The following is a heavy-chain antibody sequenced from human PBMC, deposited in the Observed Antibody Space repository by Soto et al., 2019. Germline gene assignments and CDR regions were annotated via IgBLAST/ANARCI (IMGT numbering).Heavy chain of an antibody. D-gene: IGHD6-6*01. CDR3: ARPEYSSSSYGMDV. Sequence: AGGSLRLSCAASGVTFSSYAMSWVRQAPGKGLEWVSAISGSGSTIYYADSVKGRFTISRDNAKNSLYLQMNSLRDEDTAVYYCARPEYSSSSYGMDVWGQGTTVTVSS. V-gene: IGHV3-48*02. CDR1: GVTFSSYA. J-gene: IGHJ6*02. CDR2: ISGSGSTI.